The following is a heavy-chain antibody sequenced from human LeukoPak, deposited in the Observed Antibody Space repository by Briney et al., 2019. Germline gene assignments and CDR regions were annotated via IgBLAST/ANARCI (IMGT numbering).Heavy chain of an antibody. D-gene: IGHD6-13*01. J-gene: IGHJ4*02. CDR1: GFTFSSYG. Sequence: GRSLRLSCAASGFTFSSYGMHWVRQAPGKGLEWVSVIWYDGSKTYYADSVKGRFTISRDNSKKTLYLQMNSLRAEDTAVHYFASAMGSSSWTFDYWGQGTLVTVSS. CDR2: IWYDGSKT. CDR3: ASAMGSSSWTFDY. V-gene: IGHV3-33*01.